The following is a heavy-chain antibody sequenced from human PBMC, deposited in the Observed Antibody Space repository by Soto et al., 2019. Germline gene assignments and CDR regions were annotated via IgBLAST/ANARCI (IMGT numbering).Heavy chain of an antibody. J-gene: IGHJ4*02. Sequence: QVQLVESGGGVVQPGRSLRLSCAASGFTFSSYAMHWVRQAPGKGLEWVAVISYDGSNKYYADSVKGRFTISRDNSKNTLYLQMNSLGAEDTAVYYCVITVQLWLSPFDYWGQGTLVTVSS. CDR1: GFTFSSYA. CDR2: ISYDGSNK. V-gene: IGHV3-30-3*01. CDR3: VITVQLWLSPFDY. D-gene: IGHD5-18*01.